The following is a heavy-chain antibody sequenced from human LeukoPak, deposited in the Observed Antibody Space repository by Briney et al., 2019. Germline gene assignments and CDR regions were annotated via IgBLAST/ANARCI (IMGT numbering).Heavy chain of an antibody. V-gene: IGHV3-21*04. D-gene: IGHD2-2*01. CDR1: GFTFSSYS. J-gene: IGHJ5*02. CDR3: AKDHYLVPDIVVVPAAPKWVDWFDP. CDR2: ISSSSSYI. Sequence: GGSLRLSCAASGFTFSSYSMNWVRQAPGKGLEWVSSISSSSSYIYYADSVKGRFTISRDNAKNSLYLQMNSLRAEDTAVYYCAKDHYLVPDIVVVPAAPKWVDWFDPWGQGTLVTVSS.